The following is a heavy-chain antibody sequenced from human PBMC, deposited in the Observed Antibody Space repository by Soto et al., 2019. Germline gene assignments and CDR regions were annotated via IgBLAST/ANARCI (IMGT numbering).Heavy chain of an antibody. Sequence: QVQLVQSGDEVKKPGASVKVSCKASGYTFTTYGISWVRQAPGQGLEWMGWISAYNGDTKYAQNVQDRVSMTTDTPTSTAYMELRSLRSDDTAVYYCAREISYGLDVWGQGTTVTVSS. V-gene: IGHV1-18*01. CDR2: ISAYNGDT. CDR3: AREISYGLDV. CDR1: GYTFTTYG. J-gene: IGHJ6*02.